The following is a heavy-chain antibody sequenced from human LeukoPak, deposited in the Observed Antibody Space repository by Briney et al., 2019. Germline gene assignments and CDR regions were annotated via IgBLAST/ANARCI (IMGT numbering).Heavy chain of an antibody. CDR2: LYYTENT. Sequence: PSETLSLTCTVSGDSISGQTYYWGWVRQPPGKGLEWIVYLYYTENTYYNPSLKSRATISVDTSKIQFSLRLSSVTAEDSGIYYCVTYRSGSGRFDDWGQGTLVTVSS. D-gene: IGHD3-16*02. CDR3: VTYRSGSGRFDD. CDR1: GDSISGQTYY. J-gene: IGHJ4*02. V-gene: IGHV4-39*01.